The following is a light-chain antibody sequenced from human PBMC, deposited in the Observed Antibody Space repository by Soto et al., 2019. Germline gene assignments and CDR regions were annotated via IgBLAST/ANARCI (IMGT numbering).Light chain of an antibody. CDR2: AAS. V-gene: IGKV1-27*01. CDR3: QKYNSAPRT. Sequence: DIQMTHSPSSLSASVGYRVTITCVASQVISNYLAWYQQKPGKVPKLLIYAASTLQSGVPSRFSGSGSGTDFTLTISSLQPKDVATYYCQKYNSAPRTFGQGTKVDIK. J-gene: IGKJ1*01. CDR1: QVISNY.